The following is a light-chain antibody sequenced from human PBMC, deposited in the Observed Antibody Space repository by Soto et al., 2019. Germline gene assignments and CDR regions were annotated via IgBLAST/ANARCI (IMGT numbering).Light chain of an antibody. Sequence: EIVLTQSPGTLSLSPVERANLYFMASQSVSSSYLAWYQQKPGQAPRLLIYRTSNRATGIPDRFSGSGSGTDFTLTISRLEPEDFAVYWCQQYDSSPRTCGQGTKGDIK. V-gene: IGKV3-20*01. J-gene: IGKJ1*01. CDR2: RTS. CDR3: QQYDSSPRT. CDR1: QSVSSSY.